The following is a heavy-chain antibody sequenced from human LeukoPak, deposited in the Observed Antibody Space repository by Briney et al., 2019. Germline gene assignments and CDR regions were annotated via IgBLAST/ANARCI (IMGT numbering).Heavy chain of an antibody. CDR3: ARASRITMIPADY. V-gene: IGHV1-2*02. D-gene: IGHD3-22*01. J-gene: IGHJ4*02. CDR2: IDPNSGGT. Sequence: ASVKVSCKASGCTFTGYYIHWVRQAPGQGLEWMGWIDPNSGGTNYAQKFQGRVTMTRDTSISTAYMELSRLRSDDTVVYYCARASRITMIPADYWGQGTLVTVSS. CDR1: GCTFTGYY.